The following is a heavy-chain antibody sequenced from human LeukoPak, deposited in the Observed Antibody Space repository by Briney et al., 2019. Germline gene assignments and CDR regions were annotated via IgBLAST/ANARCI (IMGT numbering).Heavy chain of an antibody. V-gene: IGHV3-21*04. Sequence: GGSLRLTCAASGFTFSSYSMNWVRQAPGKGLEWVSSISSSSSYIYYADSVKGRFTISRDNAKNSLYLQMNSLRAEDTAVYYCARDRSHSYGKPSYMDVWGKGTTVTISS. CDR3: ARDRSHSYGKPSYMDV. CDR1: GFTFSSYS. D-gene: IGHD5-18*01. CDR2: ISSSSSYI. J-gene: IGHJ6*03.